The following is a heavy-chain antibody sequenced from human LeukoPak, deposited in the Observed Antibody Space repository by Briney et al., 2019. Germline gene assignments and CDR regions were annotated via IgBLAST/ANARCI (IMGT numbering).Heavy chain of an antibody. Sequence: GVSLRLSCAASGFTFSSYIMNWVRQAPGKGLEWVSSISSSSSYIYYADSVKGRFTISRDNAKNSLYLQMNSLRAEDTAVYYCARDRVGPAAPGDYWGQGTLVTVSS. D-gene: IGHD2-2*01. CDR1: GFTFSSYI. CDR2: ISSSSSYI. V-gene: IGHV3-21*01. J-gene: IGHJ4*02. CDR3: ARDRVGPAAPGDY.